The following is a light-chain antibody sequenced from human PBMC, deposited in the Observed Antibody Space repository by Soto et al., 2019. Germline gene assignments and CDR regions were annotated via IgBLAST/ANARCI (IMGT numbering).Light chain of an antibody. CDR3: AAWDDSPLYV. V-gene: IGLV1-47*01. CDR2: RNN. CDR1: SSNIGSNY. Sequence: QSVLTQPPSASGTPGQRVTISCSGSSSNIGSNYVYWYQQLPGTAPKLLIYRNNQRPSGVPDRFSGSKSGTSASLAISGLRSEGEADYYCAAWDDSPLYVFGTGTKVTVL. J-gene: IGLJ1*01.